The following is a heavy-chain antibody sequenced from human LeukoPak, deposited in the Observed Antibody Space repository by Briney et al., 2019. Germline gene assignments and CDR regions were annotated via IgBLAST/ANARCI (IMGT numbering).Heavy chain of an antibody. CDR3: ARSTFSSNWNL. CDR2: ISHSESA. D-gene: IGHD6-13*01. Sequence: PSETLSLTCTVSGGSISSGANYWSWIRQPPGRGLEWIGYISHSESAYYSPSLESRITISVDRSKNQFSLKLTSVTAADTAVYYCARSTFSSNWNLWGQGTLVTVSS. V-gene: IGHV4-30-2*01. CDR1: GGSISSGANY. J-gene: IGHJ4*02.